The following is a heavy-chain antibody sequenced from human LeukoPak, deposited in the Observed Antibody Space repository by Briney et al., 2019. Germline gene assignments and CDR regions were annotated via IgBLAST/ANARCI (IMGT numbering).Heavy chain of an antibody. V-gene: IGHV4-39*07. CDR2: IYYSGST. CDR3: ARTSGSYPDY. J-gene: IGHJ4*02. D-gene: IGHD1-26*01. CDR1: GDSISSSSYY. Sequence: SETLSLTCNVSGDSISSSSYYWGWIRQPPGKGLEWIGNIYYSGSTYSNPSLQSRVTISVDTSKNQFSLRPSSVTAADTAVYYCARTSGSYPDYWGQGTLVTVSS.